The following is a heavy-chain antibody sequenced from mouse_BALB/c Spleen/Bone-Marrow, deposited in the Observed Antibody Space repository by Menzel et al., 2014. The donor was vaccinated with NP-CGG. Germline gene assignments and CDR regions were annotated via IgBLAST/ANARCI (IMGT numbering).Heavy chain of an antibody. CDR2: IYPGNVNT. CDR3: ARGGWLRDAMDY. V-gene: IGHV1S56*01. CDR1: GYTFTSYY. Sequence: VQGVESGPELVKPGASVRISCKASGYTFTSYYIHWVKQRPGQGLEWIGWIYPGNVNTKYNEKFKSKATLTADKSSSTAYMQLSSLTSEDSAVYFCARGGWLRDAMDYWGQGTSITVSS. D-gene: IGHD2-2*01. J-gene: IGHJ4*01.